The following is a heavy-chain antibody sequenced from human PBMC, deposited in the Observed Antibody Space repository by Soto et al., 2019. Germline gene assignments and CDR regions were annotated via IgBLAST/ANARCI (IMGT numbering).Heavy chain of an antibody. CDR2: INPSGGST. J-gene: IGHJ4*02. CDR3: ARVLTYYDFWSGYYTGLFDY. V-gene: IGHV1-46*03. CDR1: GYTFTSYY. D-gene: IGHD3-3*01. Sequence: ASVKVSCKASGYTFTSYYMHWVRQAPGQGLEWMGIINPSGGSTSYAQKFQGRVTMTRDTSTSTVYMELSSLRSEDTAVYYCARVLTYYDFWSGYYTGLFDYWGQGTLVTVSS.